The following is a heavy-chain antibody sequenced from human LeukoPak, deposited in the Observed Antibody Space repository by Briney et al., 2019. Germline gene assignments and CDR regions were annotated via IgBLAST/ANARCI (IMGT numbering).Heavy chain of an antibody. CDR2: MNPNSGNT. Sequence: ASVKVSCKASGYTFTSYDINWVRQATGQGLEWMGWMNPNSGNTGYAQKFQGRVTMTRNTSISTAYMELSRLRSDDTAVYYCASRGNDFHAFDIWGQGTMVTVSS. V-gene: IGHV1-8*01. CDR1: GYTFTSYD. J-gene: IGHJ3*02. D-gene: IGHD2/OR15-2a*01. CDR3: ASRGNDFHAFDI.